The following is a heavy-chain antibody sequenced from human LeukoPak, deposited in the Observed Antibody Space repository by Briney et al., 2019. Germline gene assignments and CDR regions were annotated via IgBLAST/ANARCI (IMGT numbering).Heavy chain of an antibody. CDR1: GFTFSSYG. Sequence: GGSLRLSCAASGFTFSSYGMHWVRQVTGEGLEWLSAIGTAGDTSYPGSVKGRFTISRENAKNSLYLQMNSLRAGDTAVYYCARGRVGAWFDPWGQGTLVTVSS. CDR2: IGTAGDT. J-gene: IGHJ5*02. V-gene: IGHV3-13*01. CDR3: ARGRVGAWFDP. D-gene: IGHD1-26*01.